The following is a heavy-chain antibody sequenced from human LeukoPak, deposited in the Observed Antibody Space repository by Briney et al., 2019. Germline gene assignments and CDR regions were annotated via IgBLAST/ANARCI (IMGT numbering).Heavy chain of an antibody. CDR3: ARHRWELLSNFDY. Sequence: SETPSLTCAVSGCSISSGYYWGWIRQPPGKGLEWIGSIYHSGSTYYNPSLKSRVTISVDTSKNQFSLKLSSVTAADTAVYYCARHRWELLSNFDYWGQGTLVTVSS. CDR2: IYHSGST. J-gene: IGHJ4*02. CDR1: GCSISSGYY. D-gene: IGHD1-26*01. V-gene: IGHV4-38-2*01.